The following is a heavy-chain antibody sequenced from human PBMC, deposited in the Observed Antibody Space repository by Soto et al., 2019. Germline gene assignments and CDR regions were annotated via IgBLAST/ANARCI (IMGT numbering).Heavy chain of an antibody. Sequence: GESLKISCKGSGYSFTSYWIGWVRQMPGKGLEWMGIIYPGDSDTRYSPSFQGQVTISADKSISTAYLQWSSLKASDTAMYYCARPLRDGCTHYYGMDVWGQGTTVTVSS. V-gene: IGHV5-51*01. D-gene: IGHD6-19*01. CDR3: ARPLRDGCTHYYGMDV. CDR1: GYSFTSYW. CDR2: IYPGDSDT. J-gene: IGHJ6*02.